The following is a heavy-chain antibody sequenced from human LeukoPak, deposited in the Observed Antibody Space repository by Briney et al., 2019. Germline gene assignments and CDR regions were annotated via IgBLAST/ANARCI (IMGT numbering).Heavy chain of an antibody. CDR2: TYSGGRT. J-gene: IGHJ6*03. V-gene: IGHV3-53*01. CDR1: GFTFSTYA. Sequence: GRSLRLSCAASGFTFSTYAMHWVRQAPGKGLEWVSVTYSGGRTYYADSVKGRFTISRDTSKNTLYLQMNSLRAEDTAVYYCARVYYGSGSLYYYYYYMDVWGKGTTATISS. CDR3: ARVYYGSGSLYYYYYYMDV. D-gene: IGHD3-10*01.